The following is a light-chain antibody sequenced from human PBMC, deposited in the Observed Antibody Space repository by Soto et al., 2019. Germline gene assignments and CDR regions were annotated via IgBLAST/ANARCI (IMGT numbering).Light chain of an antibody. CDR2: DVS. J-gene: IGLJ3*02. CDR3: SSYTSSSTLV. Sequence: QSVLTQPASVSGSPGQSITISCTGTSSDVGAYNYVSWYQQHPGKAPKLMIYDVSNRPSGVSNRFSGSKSGNTASLTISGLQAEDEADYYCSSYTSSSTLVFGGGTKLNVL. V-gene: IGLV2-14*03. CDR1: SSDVGAYNY.